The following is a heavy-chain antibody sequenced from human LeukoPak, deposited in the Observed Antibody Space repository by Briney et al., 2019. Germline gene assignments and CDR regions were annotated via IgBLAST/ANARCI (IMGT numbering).Heavy chain of an antibody. J-gene: IGHJ4*02. Sequence: ASAKVSCKASGYTFNSYYMHWVRQAPGQGLEWMGIINPSSGSTSYAQNFQGRVTMTRDTSSSTVYMEPSSLRSEDTAVYYCARGYTYGDYWGQGTLVTVSS. V-gene: IGHV1-46*02. CDR3: ARGYTYGDY. D-gene: IGHD5-18*01. CDR1: GYTFNSYY. CDR2: INPSSGST.